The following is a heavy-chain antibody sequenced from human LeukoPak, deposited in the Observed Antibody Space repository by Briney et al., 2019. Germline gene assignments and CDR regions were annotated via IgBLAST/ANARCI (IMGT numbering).Heavy chain of an antibody. CDR3: AKGVRRSSDYSSPVDY. V-gene: IGHV3-23*01. J-gene: IGHJ4*02. D-gene: IGHD3-22*01. CDR1: GFTFSSYA. CDR2: ISGSGGST. Sequence: GGSLRLSCAASGFTFSSYAMSWVRQAPGKGLEWVSAISGSGGSTYYADSVKGRFTISRDNSRNTLYLQMNSLRADDTAVYYCAKGVRRSSDYSSPVDYWGQGTLVTVSS.